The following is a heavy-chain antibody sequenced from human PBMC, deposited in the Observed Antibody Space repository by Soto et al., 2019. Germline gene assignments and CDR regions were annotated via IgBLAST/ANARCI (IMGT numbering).Heavy chain of an antibody. CDR2: INHSGST. CDR1: GGSFSGYY. CDR3: ARALYCSSTSCHGYFDY. J-gene: IGHJ4*02. V-gene: IGHV4-34*01. Sequence: TSETLSLTCAVYGGSFSGYYWSWIRQPPGKGLEWIGEINHSGSTNYNPSLKSRVTISVDTSKNQFSLKLSSVTAADTAVYYCARALYCSSTSCHGYFDYWGQGTLVTVSS. D-gene: IGHD2-2*01.